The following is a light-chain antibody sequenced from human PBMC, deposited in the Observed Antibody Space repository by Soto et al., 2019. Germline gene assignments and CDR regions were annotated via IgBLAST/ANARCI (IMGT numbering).Light chain of an antibody. CDR1: SSNIGAGYD. J-gene: IGLJ3*02. CDR3: QSYDSSLSGV. V-gene: IGLV1-40*01. Sequence: QSVLTQPPSVSGDPGQRVTISCTGRSSNIGAGYDVHWYQQLPGTAPKLLIYGNSNRPSGVPDRFSGSKSGTSASLAITGLQAEDEADYYCQSYDSSLSGVFGGGTKLTVL. CDR2: GNS.